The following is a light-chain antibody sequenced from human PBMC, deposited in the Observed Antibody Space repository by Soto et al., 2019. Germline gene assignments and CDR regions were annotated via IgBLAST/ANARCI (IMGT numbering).Light chain of an antibody. CDR2: AAS. V-gene: IGKV1-39*01. Sequence: DIQMTQSPSSLSASVGDRVAITFRASQSISSYLNWYQQKPGKAPKLLIYAASSLQSGVPSRFTGGGSGTDFTLTISSLQPEDFATYYCQQSYTTWTFGQGTLLEIK. CDR3: QQSYTTWT. CDR1: QSISSY. J-gene: IGKJ5*01.